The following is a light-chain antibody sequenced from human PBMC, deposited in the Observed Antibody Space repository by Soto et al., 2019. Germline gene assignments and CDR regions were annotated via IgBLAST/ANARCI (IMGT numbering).Light chain of an antibody. CDR1: SSDIGGYDY. CDR3: CSYTDTSGRV. Sequence: QSALTQTASVSGSPGQSITISCNGTSSDIGGYDYVSWYQQHPGKVPKVLIYEVSHRPSGVSNRFSGSKSGNTASLTISGLRAEDEADYYCCSYTDTSGRVFGGGTKLTVL. V-gene: IGLV2-14*01. J-gene: IGLJ2*01. CDR2: EVS.